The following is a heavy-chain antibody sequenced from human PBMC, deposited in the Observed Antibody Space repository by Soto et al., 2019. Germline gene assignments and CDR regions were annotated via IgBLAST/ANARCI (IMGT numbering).Heavy chain of an antibody. Sequence: GRSLRLPWAASGFTFSDYYMSWIRQAPGKGLEWVSYISSSGSTIYYADSVKGRFTISRDNAKNSLYLQMNSLRAEDTAVYYCATNGYCSSTSCYGYWGQGTLVTVSS. CDR2: ISSSGSTI. D-gene: IGHD2-2*03. CDR1: GFTFSDYY. V-gene: IGHV3-11*01. CDR3: ATNGYCSSTSCYGY. J-gene: IGHJ4*02.